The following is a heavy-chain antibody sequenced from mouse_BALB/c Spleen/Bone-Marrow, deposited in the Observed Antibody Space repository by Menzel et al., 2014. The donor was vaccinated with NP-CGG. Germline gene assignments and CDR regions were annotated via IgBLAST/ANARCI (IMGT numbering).Heavy chain of an antibody. J-gene: IGHJ4*01. CDR2: IRSKSNNYAA. CDR1: GFTFNTYA. D-gene: IGHD2-14*01. Sequence: EVMLVESGGGLVQPKGSLKLSCAASGFTFNTYAMNWVRQAPGKGLEWVARIRSKSNNYAAYYADSVKDRFTISRDDSQSMLYLQMNNLKTEDTAMYYCVRHRYGGYAMYYWGQGTSVTVSS. CDR3: VRHRYGGYAMYY. V-gene: IGHV10-1*02.